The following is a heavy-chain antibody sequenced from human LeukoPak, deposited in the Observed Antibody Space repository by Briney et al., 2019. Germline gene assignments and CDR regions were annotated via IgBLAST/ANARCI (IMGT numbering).Heavy chain of an antibody. J-gene: IGHJ6*02. CDR2: INTNTGNP. CDR1: GYTFTRYG. V-gene: IGHV7-4-1*02. Sequence: ASVKVSCKASGYTFTRYGMNWVRQAPGQGLEWMGWINTNTGNPTYAQGFTGRFVFSLDTSVSTAYLQISSLKAEDTAVYYCARDRVLLSSQRDYYYYGMDVWGRGTTVTVSS. D-gene: IGHD2-2*01. CDR3: ARDRVLLSSQRDYYYYGMDV.